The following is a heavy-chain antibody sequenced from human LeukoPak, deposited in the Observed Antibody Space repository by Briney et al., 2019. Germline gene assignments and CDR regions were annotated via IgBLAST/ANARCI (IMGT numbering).Heavy chain of an antibody. V-gene: IGHV3-21*06. CDR1: GFTFRDSG. CDR2: IDSSGGYM. Sequence: GGSLRLSCTASGFTFRDSGMTWVRQAPGKGLEWVSSIDSSGGYMFYADSVKGRFIISRDNAKDSLYLQMNSLRVEDTAVYYCLRGDRRDYWGQGTLVTVSS. J-gene: IGHJ4*02. CDR3: LRGDRRDY.